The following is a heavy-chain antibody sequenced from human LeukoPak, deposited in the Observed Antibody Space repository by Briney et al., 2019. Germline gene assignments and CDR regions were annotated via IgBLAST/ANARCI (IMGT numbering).Heavy chain of an antibody. CDR2: ISSSSSYI. V-gene: IGHV3-21*01. CDR3: ARDSPVILAGGFDP. Sequence: KPGGSLRLSCAASGFTFSSYRMNWVRQAPGKGLEWVSSISSSSSYIYYADSVKGRFTISRDNAKNSLYLQMNSLRAEDTAVYYCARDSPVILAGGFDPWGQGTLVTVSS. D-gene: IGHD2/OR15-2a*01. J-gene: IGHJ5*02. CDR1: GFTFSSYR.